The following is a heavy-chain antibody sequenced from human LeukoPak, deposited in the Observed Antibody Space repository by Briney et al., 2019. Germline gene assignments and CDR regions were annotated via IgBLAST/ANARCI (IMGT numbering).Heavy chain of an antibody. CDR2: ISPYNGDT. D-gene: IGHD4-17*01. V-gene: IGHV1-18*01. CDR1: GYTFTNYG. CDR3: ATEGGWQPTDYGDHVY. Sequence: ASVKVSCKASGYTFTNYGITWVRHAPGQGLEWMGWISPYNGDTNYPRKLQGRVTMTTDTSTSTAYMELRSLRSDDTALYYCATEGGWQPTDYGDHVYWGQGTLVTVSS. J-gene: IGHJ4*02.